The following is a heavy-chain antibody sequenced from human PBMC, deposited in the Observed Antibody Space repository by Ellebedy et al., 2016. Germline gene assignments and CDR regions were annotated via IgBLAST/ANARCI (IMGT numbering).Heavy chain of an antibody. Sequence: GESLKISCAASGFTFSSYAMSWVRQAPGKGLEWVSAISGSGGSTYYADSVKGRFTISRDNSKNTLYLQMNSLRADDAAVYYCARARFIRVAADYWGQGTLVTVSS. CDR1: GFTFSSYA. J-gene: IGHJ4*02. D-gene: IGHD6-19*01. CDR2: ISGSGGST. CDR3: ARARFIRVAADY. V-gene: IGHV3-23*01.